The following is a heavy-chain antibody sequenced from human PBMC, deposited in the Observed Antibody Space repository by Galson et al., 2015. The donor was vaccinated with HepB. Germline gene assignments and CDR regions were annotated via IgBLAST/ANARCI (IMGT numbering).Heavy chain of an antibody. Sequence: SETLSLTCTVSGGSISSSSYYWGWIRQPPGKGLEWIGSIYYSGSTYYNPSLKSRVTISVDTSKNQFSLKLSSVTAADTAVYYCARGEQWLAFYYFDYWGQGTLVTVSS. V-gene: IGHV4-39*07. CDR2: IYYSGST. D-gene: IGHD6-19*01. CDR3: ARGEQWLAFYYFDY. J-gene: IGHJ4*02. CDR1: GGSISSSSYY.